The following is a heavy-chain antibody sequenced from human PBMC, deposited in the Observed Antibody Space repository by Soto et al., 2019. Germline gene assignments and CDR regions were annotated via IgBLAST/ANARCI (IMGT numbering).Heavy chain of an antibody. J-gene: IGHJ4*02. V-gene: IGHV5-51*01. Sequence: GEPLKISCNGAGDSFTINWIVWVRQMPGKGLECMGIIFPGDSDTRYSPSFQGQVTISADKSISTAYLQWSSLKASDTAMYYCARRYGVHSEIDYWGQGTLVTVPS. CDR1: GDSFTINW. CDR2: IFPGDSDT. CDR3: ARRYGVHSEIDY. D-gene: IGHD4-17*01.